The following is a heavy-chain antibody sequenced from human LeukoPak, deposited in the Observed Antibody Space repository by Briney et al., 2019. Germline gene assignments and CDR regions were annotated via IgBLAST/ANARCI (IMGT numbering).Heavy chain of an antibody. CDR2: IHYSGSA. J-gene: IGHJ4*02. Sequence: SETLSLTCTVSGGSISSGDYYWSWIRQRPGKGLEWIGYIHYSGSAYYNPSLRSRVTISGDTSKNQFSLDLSSVTAADTAVYYCARWGSESSDGSTGYYPDYWGQGTLVTVSS. D-gene: IGHD3-22*01. V-gene: IGHV4-31*03. CDR3: ARWGSESSDGSTGYYPDY. CDR1: GGSISSGDYY.